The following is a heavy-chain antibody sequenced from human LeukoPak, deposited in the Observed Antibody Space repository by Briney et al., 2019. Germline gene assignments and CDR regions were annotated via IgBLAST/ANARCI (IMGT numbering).Heavy chain of an antibody. D-gene: IGHD5-12*01. CDR3: ARGRLIVAPGVYYFEY. Sequence: SETLSLTCTVSGGSSSSYYWSWIRQPPGKGLEWIGYIYYREGTNYNPSLESRVTISGDTSKNEFSLKLTSVTAADTAVYYCARGRLIVAPGVYYFEYWGQGTLVTV. CDR2: IYYREGT. J-gene: IGHJ4*02. V-gene: IGHV4-59*08. CDR1: GGSSSSYY.